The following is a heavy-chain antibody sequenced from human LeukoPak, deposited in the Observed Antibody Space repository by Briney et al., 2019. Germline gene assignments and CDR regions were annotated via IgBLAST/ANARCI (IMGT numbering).Heavy chain of an antibody. J-gene: IGHJ4*02. CDR2: LYCTGST. D-gene: IGHD4/OR15-4a*01. V-gene: IGHV4-39*01. CDR1: GGSVSNYRYY. Sequence: PSETLSLTCNVSGGSVSNYRYYWGWIRQPPGKGLEWIGSLYCTGSTYHNPSLGGRVATSVDTSKNQISLRLSSVTAADTAVYYCARHAGMTMASLFFDYWGQGTLVTVSS. CDR3: ARHAGMTMASLFFDY.